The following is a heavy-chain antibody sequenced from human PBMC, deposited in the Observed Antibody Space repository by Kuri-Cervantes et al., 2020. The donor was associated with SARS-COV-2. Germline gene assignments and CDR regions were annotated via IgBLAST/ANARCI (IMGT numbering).Heavy chain of an antibody. V-gene: IGHV4-39*02. CDR1: GGSISTPSYF. J-gene: IGHJ3*02. Sequence: SETLSLTCTVSGGSISTPSYFWGWIRQPPGKGLDWIGAVYYSGNTYYNPSLQSRVTISVDTAKNQFSRKLSSVTAADTAVYYCARDGWSGSNGAFDIWGQGTMVTVSS. CDR2: VYYSGNT. CDR3: ARDGWSGSNGAFDI. D-gene: IGHD1-26*01.